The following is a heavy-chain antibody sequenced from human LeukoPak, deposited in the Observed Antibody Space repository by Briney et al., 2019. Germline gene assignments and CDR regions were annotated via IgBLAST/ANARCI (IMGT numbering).Heavy chain of an antibody. CDR1: GFWFSSYE. Sequence: GGSLRLSCAASGFWFSSYEMNWVRQAPGRGLEWVSYIGNTGRTIYYVDSVKGRFTVSRDNAKNSLYLQMNSLRAEDTAIYYCVRGDRYFFDYWGQGTLVTVSS. D-gene: IGHD1-14*01. V-gene: IGHV3-48*03. CDR3: VRGDRYFFDY. CDR2: IGNTGRTI. J-gene: IGHJ4*02.